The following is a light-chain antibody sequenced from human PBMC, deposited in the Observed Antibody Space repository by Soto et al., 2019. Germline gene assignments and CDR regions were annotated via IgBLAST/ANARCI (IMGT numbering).Light chain of an antibody. CDR1: QSISSY. V-gene: IGKV3-11*01. CDR2: DAS. Sequence: EIVLTQSPATLSLSPGERATLSCRASQSISSYLAWYQQKPGQAPRLLIYDASNRATGIPARFSGSGSGTDFTRTISSLEPEDFAVYYCQQRSNWLYTFGQGTKVEIK. J-gene: IGKJ2*01. CDR3: QQRSNWLYT.